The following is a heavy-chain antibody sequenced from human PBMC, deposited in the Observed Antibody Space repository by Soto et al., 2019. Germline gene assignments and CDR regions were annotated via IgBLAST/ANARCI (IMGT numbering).Heavy chain of an antibody. J-gene: IGHJ4*02. CDR3: ARDRVTPASTFEF. CDR2: ISWHSGTI. CDR1: GFSFRNYG. D-gene: IGHD2-2*01. V-gene: IGHV3-9*01. Sequence: GGSLRLSCAASGFSFRNYGMHWVRRVPGKGLEWVSGISWHSGTIGYADSVRGRFTISRDNAKNSLYLQMNSLRPEDTALYYCARDRVTPASTFEFWGQGTLVTVS.